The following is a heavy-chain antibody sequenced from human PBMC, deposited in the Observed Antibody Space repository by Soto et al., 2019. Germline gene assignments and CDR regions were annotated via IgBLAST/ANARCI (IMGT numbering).Heavy chain of an antibody. CDR1: GFTFSSYG. CDR2: ISYDGSNK. CDR3: AKGQYSGVAGGLDY. D-gene: IGHD1-26*01. Sequence: GGSLRLSCAASGFTFSSYGMHWVRQAPGKGLEWVAVISYDGSNKYYADSVKGRFTISRDNSKNTLYLQMNSLRVEDTALYYCAKGQYSGVAGGLDYWGQGALVTVSS. J-gene: IGHJ4*02. V-gene: IGHV3-30*18.